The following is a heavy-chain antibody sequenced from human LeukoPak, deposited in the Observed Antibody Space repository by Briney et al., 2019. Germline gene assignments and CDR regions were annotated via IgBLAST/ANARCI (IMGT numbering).Heavy chain of an antibody. CDR2: VTAYNGNT. J-gene: IGHJ3*02. CDR3: ARESGYSYGYDAFDI. Sequence: ASVKVSCKASGYTFTSYGICWLRQAPGQGLEWMGWVTAYNGNTNYAQKFQGRVTMTTDTSTRTAYMELRSLRSDDTAVYYCARESGYSYGYDAFDIWGQGTMVTVSS. V-gene: IGHV1-18*01. CDR1: GYTFTSYG. D-gene: IGHD5-18*01.